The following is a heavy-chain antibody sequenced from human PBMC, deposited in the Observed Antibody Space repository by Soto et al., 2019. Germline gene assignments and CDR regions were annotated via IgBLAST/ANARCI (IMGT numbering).Heavy chain of an antibody. Sequence: SETLSLTCTVSGGSISTYYWSWIRQPPGKGLEWIGYIYYSGSTSYNPSLKSRVTISVDTSKNQFSLKLRSVTAADTAVYYCARDRSSAWNKGNGMDVWGKGTTVTVSS. CDR1: GGSISTYY. CDR3: ARDRSSAWNKGNGMDV. J-gene: IGHJ6*04. V-gene: IGHV4-59*01. CDR2: IYYSGST. D-gene: IGHD6-19*01.